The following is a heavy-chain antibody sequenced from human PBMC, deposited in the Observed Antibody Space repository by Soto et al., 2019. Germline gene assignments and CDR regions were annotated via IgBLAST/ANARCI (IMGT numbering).Heavy chain of an antibody. J-gene: IGHJ6*02. CDR1: GGSICRYD. Sequence: PSETLSLTCTVSGGSICRYDWSGIRQPPGKGLEWIGYMYNTGSTIYNPSLKSRVTISVDTSKNQFSLKLNSVTAADTAVYYCARDLWGYCGADCYPLDVWGQGTTVTVSS. D-gene: IGHD2-21*02. CDR2: MYNTGST. CDR3: ARDLWGYCGADCYPLDV. V-gene: IGHV4-59*01.